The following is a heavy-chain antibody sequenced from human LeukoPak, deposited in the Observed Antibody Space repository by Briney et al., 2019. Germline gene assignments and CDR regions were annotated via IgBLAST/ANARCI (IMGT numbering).Heavy chain of an antibody. D-gene: IGHD3-22*01. CDR1: VGSVSSGSYY. CDR2: IYYNGRT. J-gene: IGHJ3*02. CDR3: ARAPRVTMIIVTPGAFDM. V-gene: IGHV4-61*01. Sequence: SQTLSLTCTVSVGSVSSGSYYWSWIRHPPRKGLEWIGDIYYNGRTNYNPSLKSRVTISVDTSKQRFSLKLSSVTAADTAMYYCARAPRVTMIIVTPGAFDMWGQGTMATVSS.